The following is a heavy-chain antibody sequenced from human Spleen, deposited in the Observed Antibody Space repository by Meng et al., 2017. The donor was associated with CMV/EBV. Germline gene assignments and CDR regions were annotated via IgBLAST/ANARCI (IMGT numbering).Heavy chain of an antibody. Sequence: ASVKVSCKASGYIFTNYYMTWVRQAPGHGLEWMGMINPDGGGTSYAQKFRGRVTMTTDTSTRTVHLEINDLRSEDTAVYYCARAADYYHSGYSHATRQPPHSWGQGALVTVSS. CDR2: INPDGGGT. D-gene: IGHD3-22*01. CDR3: ARAADYYHSGYSHATRQPPHS. CDR1: GYIFTNYY. V-gene: IGHV1-46*01. J-gene: IGHJ4*02.